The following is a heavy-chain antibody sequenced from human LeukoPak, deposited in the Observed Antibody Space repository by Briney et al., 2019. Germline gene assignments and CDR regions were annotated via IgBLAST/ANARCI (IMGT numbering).Heavy chain of an antibody. D-gene: IGHD1-14*01. Sequence: PGGSLRLSCVASGFIFSTYAMHWVRQAPGKGLEGVAFIRHDGGNEYYADSVKGRFTISRDNSKNTVDVQMNSLRVEATAVYYCVTARNPHRGMEVWGQGTTVTVSS. CDR2: IRHDGGNE. CDR3: VTARNPHRGMEV. V-gene: IGHV3-30*02. CDR1: GFIFSTYA. J-gene: IGHJ6*01.